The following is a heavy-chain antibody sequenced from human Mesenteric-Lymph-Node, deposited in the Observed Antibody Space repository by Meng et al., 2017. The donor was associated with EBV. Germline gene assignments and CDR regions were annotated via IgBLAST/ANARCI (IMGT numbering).Heavy chain of an antibody. D-gene: IGHD4-11*01. CDR1: GGPLSSHP. Sequence: QVQLVQSGVEVKKPGSSVKVSCQASGGPLSSHPISWVRQAPGQGLEWMGGITPVFTKANYAQKFQGRVTITADRSTSTVYMELSALISDDTAVYYCAREAVTRDFDSWGQGTLVTVSS. CDR2: ITPVFTKA. J-gene: IGHJ4*02. V-gene: IGHV1-69*06. CDR3: AREAVTRDFDS.